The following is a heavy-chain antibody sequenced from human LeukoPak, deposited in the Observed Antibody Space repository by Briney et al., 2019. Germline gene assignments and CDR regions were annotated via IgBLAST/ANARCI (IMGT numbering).Heavy chain of an antibody. CDR2: ISGSGGTT. Sequence: GGSLRLSCAASGFTFSNYAMTWVRQVPGKGLEWVSGISGSGGTTYYADSVKGRFTISRDNSKNTLYLQMNSLRAEDTAVYYCAKASIAVAGTGRYNWFDPWGQGTLVTVSS. V-gene: IGHV3-23*01. CDR1: GFTFSNYA. CDR3: AKASIAVAGTGRYNWFDP. D-gene: IGHD6-19*01. J-gene: IGHJ5*02.